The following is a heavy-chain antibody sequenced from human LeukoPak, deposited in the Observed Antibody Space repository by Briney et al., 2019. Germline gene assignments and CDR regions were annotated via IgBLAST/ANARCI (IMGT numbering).Heavy chain of an antibody. V-gene: IGHV3-7*01. Sequence: GGSLRLSCAASGFTFSSYAMSWVRQAPGKGLEWVANIKQDGSEKYYVDSVKGRFTISRDNAKNSLYLQMNSLRAEDTAVYYCAREFQGYMDVWGKGTTVTVSS. CDR1: GFTFSSYA. CDR3: AREFQGYMDV. J-gene: IGHJ6*03. CDR2: IKQDGSEK.